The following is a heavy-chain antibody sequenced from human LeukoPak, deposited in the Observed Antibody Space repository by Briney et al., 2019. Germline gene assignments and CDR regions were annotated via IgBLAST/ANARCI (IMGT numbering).Heavy chain of an antibody. CDR1: GFNFSSSA. V-gene: IGHV3-23*01. J-gene: IGHJ4*02. Sequence: GGSLRLSCAASGFNFSSSAMSWVRQAPGKGPAWVSGISGSGTTTYYADSVKGRFTISRDNSKNTLYLQMNSLRADDTAVYYCTKDRLVHDSWGQGTLVTVSS. D-gene: IGHD6-13*01. CDR3: TKDRLVHDS. CDR2: ISGSGTTT.